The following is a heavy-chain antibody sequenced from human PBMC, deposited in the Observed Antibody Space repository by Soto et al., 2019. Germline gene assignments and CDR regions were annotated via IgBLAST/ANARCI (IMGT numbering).Heavy chain of an antibody. J-gene: IGHJ4*02. CDR3: ARVSSYYFYFDY. CDR1: GFTFSSYG. CDR2: ISYGGSDK. Sequence: GGSLRLSCAASGFTFSSYGMHWVRQAPGRGVEWVALISYGGSDKYYADSVKGRFTIPRDNSMNTLYLQLNSLRPEDTAVYYCARVSSYYFYFDYWGQGTLVTVSS. D-gene: IGHD3-22*01. V-gene: IGHV3-30*03.